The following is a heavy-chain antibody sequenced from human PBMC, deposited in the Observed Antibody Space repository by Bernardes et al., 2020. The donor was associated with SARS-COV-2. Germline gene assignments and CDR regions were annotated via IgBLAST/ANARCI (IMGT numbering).Heavy chain of an antibody. Sequence: SQTLSLTCAISGDSVSSNSAAWNWIRQSPSRGLEWLGRTYYRSKWYNDYAVSVKSRITINPDTSKNQFSLQLNSVTPEDTAVYYCARVAEAVAGTGYYYYYGMDVWGQGTTVTVSS. D-gene: IGHD6-19*01. CDR2: TYYRSKWYN. CDR3: ARVAEAVAGTGYYYYYGMDV. J-gene: IGHJ6*02. V-gene: IGHV6-1*01. CDR1: GDSVSSNSAA.